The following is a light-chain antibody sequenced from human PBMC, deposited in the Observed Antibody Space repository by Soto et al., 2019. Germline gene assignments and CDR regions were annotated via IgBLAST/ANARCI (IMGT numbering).Light chain of an antibody. CDR1: QSVRDRY. J-gene: IGKJ1*01. CDR3: QQYGSSPGT. Sequence: ETVLTQSPVTLSLSPGERATLSCRASQSVRDRYLAWYQQKPGQAPSLLIYDTSTRATGVPDRFSGSGSGTDFALTISRVEPEDFAIYFCQQYGSSPGTFGQGTKVDIK. V-gene: IGKV3-20*01. CDR2: DTS.